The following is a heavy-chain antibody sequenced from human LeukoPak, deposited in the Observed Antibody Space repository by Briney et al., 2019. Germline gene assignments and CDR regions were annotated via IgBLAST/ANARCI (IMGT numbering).Heavy chain of an antibody. Sequence: SQTLSLTCAISGDSVSSNSAAWNWIRQSPSRGLEWLGRTYYRTKWYNDYAVSVKSRININPDTSKNQFSLQLTSVTPEDTAVYYCARVSSSWSPSLSVTHYFDSWGQGALVTVSS. V-gene: IGHV6-1*01. CDR2: TYYRTKWYN. J-gene: IGHJ4*02. CDR3: ARVSSSWSPSLSVTHYFDS. CDR1: GDSVSSNSAA. D-gene: IGHD6-13*01.